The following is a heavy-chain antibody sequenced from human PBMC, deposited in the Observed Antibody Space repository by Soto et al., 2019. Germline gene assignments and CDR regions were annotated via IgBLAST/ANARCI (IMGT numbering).Heavy chain of an antibody. CDR1: GGTFSSYT. CDR2: IIPILGIA. Sequence: QVQLVQSGAEVKKPGSSVKVSCKASGGTFSSYTISWVRQAPGQGLEWMGRIIPILGIANYAQKFQGRVTITADKSTSTAYMELSSLRSEETAVYYCAREGQLVPQFDYWGHGTLVTVSS. CDR3: AREGQLVPQFDY. V-gene: IGHV1-69*08. D-gene: IGHD6-6*01. J-gene: IGHJ4*01.